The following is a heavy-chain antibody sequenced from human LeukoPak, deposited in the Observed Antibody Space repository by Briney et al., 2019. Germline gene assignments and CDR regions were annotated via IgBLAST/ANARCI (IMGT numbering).Heavy chain of an antibody. CDR1: EFTFSSYA. Sequence: GGSLRLSCAASEFTFSSYAMHWVRQAPGKGLEWVAVISYDGSNKYYADSVKGRFTISRDNSKNTLYLQMNSLRAEDTAVYYCARANEVAGRGVGWFDPWGQGTLVTVSS. V-gene: IGHV3-30-3*01. J-gene: IGHJ5*02. CDR2: ISYDGSNK. D-gene: IGHD6-19*01. CDR3: ARANEVAGRGVGWFDP.